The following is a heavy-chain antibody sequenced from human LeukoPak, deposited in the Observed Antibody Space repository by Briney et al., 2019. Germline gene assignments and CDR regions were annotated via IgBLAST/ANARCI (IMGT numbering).Heavy chain of an antibody. CDR3: ARDPGRVGGYDFWSGYLGNWFDP. Sequence: ASVKVSCKASGYTFTGYYMHWVRQAPGQGLEWMGWINPNSGGTNYAQKFQGRVTMTRDTSISTAYMELSRLRSEDTAVYYCARDPGRVGGYDFWSGYLGNWFDPWGQGTLVTVSS. D-gene: IGHD3-3*01. V-gene: IGHV1-2*02. CDR2: INPNSGGT. J-gene: IGHJ5*02. CDR1: GYTFTGYY.